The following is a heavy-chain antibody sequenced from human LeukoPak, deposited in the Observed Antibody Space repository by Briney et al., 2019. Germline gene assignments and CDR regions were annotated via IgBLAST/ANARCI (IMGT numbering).Heavy chain of an antibody. CDR3: ARWVDYCSGGSCYSGDAFDI. J-gene: IGHJ3*02. V-gene: IGHV4-38-2*02. D-gene: IGHD2-15*01. CDR1: GYSISSGYY. Sequence: SGTLSLTCTVSGYSISSGYYWGWIRQPPGKGLEWIGSIYHSGSTYYNPSLKSRVTISVDTSKNQFSLKLSSVTAADTAVYYCARWVDYCSGGSCYSGDAFDIWGQGTMVTVSS. CDR2: IYHSGST.